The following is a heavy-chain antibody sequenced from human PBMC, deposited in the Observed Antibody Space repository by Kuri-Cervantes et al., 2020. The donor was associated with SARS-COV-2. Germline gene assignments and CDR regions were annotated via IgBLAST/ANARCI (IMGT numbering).Heavy chain of an antibody. J-gene: IGHJ4*02. CDR1: GFTFGSYA. CDR3: ARFETGVSTTGTEN. D-gene: IGHD2-8*02. Sequence: GGSLRLSCAASGFTFGSYAMSWVRQAPGKGLEWVSAISSGSEYILYADSAKGRFTISRDNAKNSLFLQMNSLRADDTAIYYCARFETGVSTTGTENWGQGTLVTVSS. CDR2: ISSGSEYI. V-gene: IGHV3-21*01.